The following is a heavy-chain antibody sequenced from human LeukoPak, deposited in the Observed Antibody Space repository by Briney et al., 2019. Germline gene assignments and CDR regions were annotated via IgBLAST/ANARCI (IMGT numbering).Heavy chain of an antibody. CDR3: AKDRPNYYHDNGHYYRRGGDC. V-gene: IGHV3-23*01. CDR2: ISGSGTST. CDR1: GFTFSSYA. Sequence: GGSLRLSCAASGFTFSSYAMSWVRQAPGKGLEWVSAISGSGTSTYYADSVKGRFTFSRDNSKNTVYLQMNSLRADDTAVYYCAKDRPNYYHDNGHYYRRGGDCWGQGTLVTVSS. J-gene: IGHJ4*02. D-gene: IGHD3-22*01.